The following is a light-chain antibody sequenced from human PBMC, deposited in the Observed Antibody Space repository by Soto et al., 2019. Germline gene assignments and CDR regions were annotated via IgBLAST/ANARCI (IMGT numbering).Light chain of an antibody. CDR3: QQYNRWYT. CDR1: QSISSW. V-gene: IGKV1-5*03. J-gene: IGKJ2*01. CDR2: KAS. Sequence: DIQMTQSPSTLSASVGDRVTITCRASQSISSWLAWYQQKPGKAPTLLIYKASSLESGVPSRFRDSGSGTEFALTISRLQPDDFAAYYGQQYNRWYTFGQGTKLEIK.